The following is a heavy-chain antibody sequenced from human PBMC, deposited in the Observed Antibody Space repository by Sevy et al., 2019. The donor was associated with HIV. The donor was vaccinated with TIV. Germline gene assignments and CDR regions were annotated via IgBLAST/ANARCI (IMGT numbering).Heavy chain of an antibody. J-gene: IGHJ5*02. V-gene: IGHV1-69*13. Sequence: ASVKVSCKASGGTFSSYAISWVRQAPGQGLEWMGGIIPIFGTANYAQKFQGRVTITADESTSKAYMELSSLGSEDTAVYYCARDGSFVVVPAAITNFWFDPWGQGTLVTVSS. D-gene: IGHD2-2*01. CDR1: GGTFSSYA. CDR3: ARDGSFVVVPAAITNFWFDP. CDR2: IIPIFGTA.